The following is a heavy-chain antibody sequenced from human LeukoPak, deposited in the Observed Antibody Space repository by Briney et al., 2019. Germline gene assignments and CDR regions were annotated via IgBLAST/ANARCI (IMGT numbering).Heavy chain of an antibody. V-gene: IGHV3-30-3*01. Sequence: PGRSLRLSCAASGFTFSSYAMHWVRQAPGKGLEWVAVISYDGSNKYYADSVKGRFTISRDNSKNTLYLQMNSLRAEDTAVYYCARGIAVAGDDLDYWGQGTLVTVSS. CDR2: ISYDGSNK. CDR3: ARGIAVAGDDLDY. CDR1: GFTFSSYA. J-gene: IGHJ4*02. D-gene: IGHD6-19*01.